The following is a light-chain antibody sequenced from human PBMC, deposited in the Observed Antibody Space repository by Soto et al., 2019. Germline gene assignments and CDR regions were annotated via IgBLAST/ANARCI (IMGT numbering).Light chain of an antibody. J-gene: IGKJ2*01. CDR1: QNIYSNN. CDR3: QQYGGSPPYT. V-gene: IGKV3-20*01. CDR2: GVS. Sequence: ETVLTQSPDTLSLSPGERATLSCRATQNIYSNNLAWYQQKPGQSPRLLMYGVSTRATGIPDRFSGGGSGTDFTLNISSLEPEDFAVYYCQQYGGSPPYTDGQGTKLEIK.